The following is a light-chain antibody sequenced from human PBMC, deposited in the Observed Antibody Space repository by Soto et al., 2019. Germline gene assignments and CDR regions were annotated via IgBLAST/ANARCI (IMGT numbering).Light chain of an antibody. J-gene: IGKJ1*01. V-gene: IGKV3-20*01. CDR3: PDSGCSLNR. CDR2: GTS. CDR1: QSVSIN. Sequence: VRLSPGALNGPPADRHSLSCRARQSVSINLAWYQQKPGQAPRLLIYGTSNRATGIPDRFSGGGSGTDFTLTIFRLEREDFALYYCPDSGCSLNRFGHGTKVDI.